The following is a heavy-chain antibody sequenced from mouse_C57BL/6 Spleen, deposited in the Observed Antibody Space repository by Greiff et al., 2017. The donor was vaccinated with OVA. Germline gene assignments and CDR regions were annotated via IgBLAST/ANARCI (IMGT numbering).Heavy chain of an antibody. CDR3: ARSDTTVVAGNY. V-gene: IGHV1-81*01. CDR1: GYPFPSYG. CDR2: IYPRSGNT. J-gene: IGHJ2*01. D-gene: IGHD1-1*01. Sequence: QVQLKQSGAELARPGASVKLSCKASGYPFPSYGISWVKQRTGQGLEWIGEIYPRSGNTYYNEKFKGKATLTADKSSSTAYMELRSLTSEDSAVYFCARSDTTVVAGNYWGQGTTLTVSS.